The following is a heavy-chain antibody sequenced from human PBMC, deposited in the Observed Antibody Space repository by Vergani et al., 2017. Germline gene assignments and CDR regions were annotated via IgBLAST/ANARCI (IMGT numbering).Heavy chain of an antibody. D-gene: IGHD5-24*01. CDR2: ISGSGGST. CDR3: AKDFGGYNAFDY. Sequence: EVQLVESGGGLLQPGGSLRLSCAASGFTFSSYSMNWVRQAPGKGLEWVSAISGSGGSTYYADSVKGRFTIARDNSKNTLYLQMNSLRAEDTAVYYCAKDFGGYNAFDYWGQGTLVTVSS. J-gene: IGHJ4*02. V-gene: IGHV3-23*04. CDR1: GFTFSSYS.